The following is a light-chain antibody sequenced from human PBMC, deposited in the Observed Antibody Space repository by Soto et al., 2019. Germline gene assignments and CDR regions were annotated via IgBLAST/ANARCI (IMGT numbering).Light chain of an antibody. CDR3: SSYAGNNNVI. CDR1: SSDVAGYNF. J-gene: IGLJ2*01. V-gene: IGLV2-8*01. CDR2: DVS. Sequence: QSALTQPPSASGSPGQSVAISCTGTSSDVAGYNFVSWYQPHPGKAPRLMIYDVSKRPSGVPDRFSGSKSGNTASLTVSGLQAEDEADYYCSSYAGNNNVIFGGGTKLTVL.